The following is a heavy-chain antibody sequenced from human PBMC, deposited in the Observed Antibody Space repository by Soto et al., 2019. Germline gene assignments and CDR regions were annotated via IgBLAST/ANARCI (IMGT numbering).Heavy chain of an antibody. CDR3: ARDRGFADGNSFDY. CDR2: ISAYNGNT. CDR1: GYTFTSYG. V-gene: IGHV1-18*01. Sequence: ASVKVSCKASGYTFTSYGISWVRQAPGQGLERMGWISAYNGNTNYAQKLQGRVTMTTDTSTSTAYMELRSLRSDDTAVYYCARDRGFADGNSFDYWGQGTLVTVSS. D-gene: IGHD3-10*01. J-gene: IGHJ4*02.